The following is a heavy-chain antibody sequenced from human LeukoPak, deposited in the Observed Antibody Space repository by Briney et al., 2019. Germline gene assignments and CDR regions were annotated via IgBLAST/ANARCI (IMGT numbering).Heavy chain of an antibody. Sequence: GASVKVSCKASGYTFTGYYMHWVRQAPGQGLEWMGWINPNSGGTNYAQKFQGGVTMTRDTSISTAYMELSRLRSDDTAVYYCARGPFYCSSTSCFPYFDYWGQGTLVTVSS. D-gene: IGHD2-2*01. CDR2: INPNSGGT. V-gene: IGHV1-2*02. CDR3: ARGPFYCSSTSCFPYFDY. CDR1: GYTFTGYY. J-gene: IGHJ4*02.